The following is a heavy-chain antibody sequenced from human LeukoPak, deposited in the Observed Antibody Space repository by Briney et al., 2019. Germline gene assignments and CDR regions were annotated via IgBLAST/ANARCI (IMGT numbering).Heavy chain of an antibody. Sequence: PGGSLRLSCAASGFTFSSYAMSWVRQAPGKGLEWVSAISGNGGTTYYADSVKGRFTISRDNSKNTLYLQMDSLRAEDTAVYYCARVFSGTYLNYHHFDYWGQGTLVTVSS. CDR2: ISGNGGTT. D-gene: IGHD1-26*01. J-gene: IGHJ4*02. V-gene: IGHV3-23*01. CDR3: ARVFSGTYLNYHHFDY. CDR1: GFTFSSYA.